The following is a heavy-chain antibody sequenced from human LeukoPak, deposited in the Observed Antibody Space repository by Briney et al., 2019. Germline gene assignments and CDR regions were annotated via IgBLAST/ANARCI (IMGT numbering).Heavy chain of an antibody. J-gene: IGHJ4*02. V-gene: IGHV3-48*03. CDR2: ISSSGSSI. Sequence: GGSLRLSCAASGFTFSGYEMNWVRQAPGKGLEWISYISSSGSSIYYADSVKGRFTISRDNAKDSLYLQLNSLRAEDTAVYYCVRDLYYWGQGTLVTVSS. CDR1: GFTFSGYE. CDR3: VRDLYY.